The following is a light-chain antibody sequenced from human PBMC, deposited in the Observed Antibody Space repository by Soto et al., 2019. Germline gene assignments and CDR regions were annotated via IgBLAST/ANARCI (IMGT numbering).Light chain of an antibody. J-gene: IGKJ1*01. CDR3: MQGTAVWT. Sequence: DVLMTRPPLSLPVTLGQPPSISCRSSQILVAGDGSTFLAWLQQRAGHSPRRLLYRVSTRDSGVPDRFSGRGSRTTFTLKISRVEAEDVGVYYCMQGTAVWTFGQGTKVDI. CDR2: RVS. V-gene: IGKV2-30*01. CDR1: QILVAGDGSTF.